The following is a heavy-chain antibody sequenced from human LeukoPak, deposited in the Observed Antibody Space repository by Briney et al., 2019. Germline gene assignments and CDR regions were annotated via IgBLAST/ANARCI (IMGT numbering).Heavy chain of an antibody. CDR1: GFTFSSYG. Sequence: GGSLRLSCAASGFTFSSYGMHWVRQAPGKGLEWVAVIWYDGSNKYYADSVKGRFTISRDNSKNTLYLQMNSLRAEDTAVYYCAKDLGYCSSTSCHFYDAFDIWGQGTMVTVSS. CDR3: AKDLGYCSSTSCHFYDAFDI. D-gene: IGHD2-2*01. J-gene: IGHJ3*02. CDR2: IWYDGSNK. V-gene: IGHV3-33*06.